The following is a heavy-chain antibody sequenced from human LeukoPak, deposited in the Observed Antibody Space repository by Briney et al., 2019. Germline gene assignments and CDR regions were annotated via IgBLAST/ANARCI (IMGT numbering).Heavy chain of an antibody. D-gene: IGHD3-9*01. J-gene: IGHJ4*02. CDR2: ISSSGRTI. V-gene: IGHV3-11*04. CDR1: GVTLSDYY. CDR3: ARDYDILTGRTIDH. Sequence: GGSLRLSCAASGVTLSDYYMSWIRQAPGKGLEWVSYISSSGRTIYYAHSVKGRFTISRDNAKNSLYLQMNSLRAEDTAVYYCARDYDILTGRTIDHWGQGTLVTVSS.